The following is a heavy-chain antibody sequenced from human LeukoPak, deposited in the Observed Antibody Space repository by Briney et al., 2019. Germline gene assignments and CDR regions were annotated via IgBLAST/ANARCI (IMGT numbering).Heavy chain of an antibody. J-gene: IGHJ5*02. CDR3: TKREGLMSGSYDYFDP. D-gene: IGHD1-26*01. V-gene: IGHV4-4*09. CDR2: IHSNGYT. CDR1: GGSISGYY. Sequence: SETLSLTCTVSGGSISGYYWSWIRQPPGQGLEWIAYIHSNGYTNYNPSLKSRVTISVDTSKNQFSLKVTSVTAADTAMYYCTKREGLMSGSYDYFDPWGQGTLVTVS.